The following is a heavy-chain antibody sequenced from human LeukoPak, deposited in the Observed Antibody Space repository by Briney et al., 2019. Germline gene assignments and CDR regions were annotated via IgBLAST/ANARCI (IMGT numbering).Heavy chain of an antibody. D-gene: IGHD3-9*01. CDR3: AAYYDILTDAFDI. V-gene: IGHV1-8*01. Sequence: GASVKVSCKASGYTFTSYDINWVRQATGQGLEWMGWMNPNSGNTGYAQKFQGRVTMTRNTSISTAYMELSSLRSEDTAVYYCAAYYDILTDAFDIWGQGTVVTVSS. CDR2: MNPNSGNT. J-gene: IGHJ3*02. CDR1: GYTFTSYD.